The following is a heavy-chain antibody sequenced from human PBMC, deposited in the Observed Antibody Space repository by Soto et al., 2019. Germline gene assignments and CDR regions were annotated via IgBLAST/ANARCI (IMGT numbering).Heavy chain of an antibody. J-gene: IGHJ4*02. CDR1: GFTFSTDV. V-gene: IGHV3-48*02. D-gene: IGHD6-19*01. CDR2: ISTSGATR. CDR3: ARCFGSGFDY. Sequence: EVQLVESGGGLVQPGGSLRLSCVASGFTFSTDVMNWVRQAPGKGLEWVAHISTSGATRYYADSVKGRFTISRDNAKTSLYLQMDSLRNEDTAGYYCARCFGSGFDYWGQGTLVTVSS.